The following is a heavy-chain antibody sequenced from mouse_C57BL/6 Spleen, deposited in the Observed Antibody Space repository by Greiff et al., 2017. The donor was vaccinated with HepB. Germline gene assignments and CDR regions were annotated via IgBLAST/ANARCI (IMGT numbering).Heavy chain of an antibody. D-gene: IGHD1-1*01. CDR2: ISSGGSYT. V-gene: IGHV5-6*01. Sequence: EVKVVESGGDLVKPGGSLKLSCAASGFTFSSYGLSWVRQTPDKRLEWVATISSGGSYTYYPDSVKGRFTISRDHAKNTLYLQMSSLKSEDTAMYYCARHSGSSPYWYFDVWGTGTTVTVSS. J-gene: IGHJ1*03. CDR3: ARHSGSSPYWYFDV. CDR1: GFTFSSYG.